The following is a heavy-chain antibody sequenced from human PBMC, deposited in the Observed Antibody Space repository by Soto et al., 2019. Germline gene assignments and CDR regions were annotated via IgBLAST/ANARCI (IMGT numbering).Heavy chain of an antibody. Sequence: GAPVTVSCKAPGYTFTGYYMHWVRQAKGQGLEWMGWINPNSGGTNYAQKFQGWVTMTRDTSISTAYMELSRLRSDDTAVYYCARDHCSGGSCYNSVGYYYGMDVRGQGTTVSVSS. D-gene: IGHD2-15*01. CDR2: INPNSGGT. V-gene: IGHV1-2*04. CDR3: ARDHCSGGSCYNSVGYYYGMDV. J-gene: IGHJ6*02. CDR1: GYTFTGYY.